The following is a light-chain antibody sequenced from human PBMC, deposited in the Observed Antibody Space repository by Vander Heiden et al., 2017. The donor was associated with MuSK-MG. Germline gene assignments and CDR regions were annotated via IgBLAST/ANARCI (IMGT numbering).Light chain of an antibody. CDR2: EDD. CDR3: QAWDINTPSVV. V-gene: IGLV3-1*01. J-gene: IGLJ2*01. Sequence: SYEVTQPRSVSVSPGQTARIPCSGDKLGEKFVCWYQQKPGQAPVLVMHEDDKRPSGIPERFSGSNSGNTATLTISGTQALDEADYYCQAWDINTPSVVFGGGTTLTVL. CDR1: KLGEKF.